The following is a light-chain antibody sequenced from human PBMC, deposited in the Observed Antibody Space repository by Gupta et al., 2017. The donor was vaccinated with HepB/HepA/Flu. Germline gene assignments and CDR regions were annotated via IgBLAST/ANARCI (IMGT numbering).Light chain of an antibody. J-gene: IGKJ1*01. CDR3: QQYGGAPRT. CDR1: QSVTTN. V-gene: IGKV3-20*01. CDR2: GAS. Sequence: EIVLMQSPGTLSLSPGERTTLSCRATQSVTTNLAWYQQKPGQAPRLLIYGASNRAAGVPDRFSGSGSGTDFILTISRLEPGDFAVYYCQQYGGAPRTFGQGTKVETK.